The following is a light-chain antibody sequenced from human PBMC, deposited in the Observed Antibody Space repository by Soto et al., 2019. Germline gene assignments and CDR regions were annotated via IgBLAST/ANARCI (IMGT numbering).Light chain of an antibody. J-gene: IGKJ5*01. CDR3: QQYNNWPPIT. CDR1: QSVGSS. V-gene: IGKV3-15*01. Sequence: EIVLTQSPSTLSLSPGERATLSCRASQSVGSSLAWYQQKPGQAPRLLIYGASTRATGIPARFSGSGSGTEFTLTISSLQSEDFAVYYCQQYNNWPPITFGQGTRLEI. CDR2: GAS.